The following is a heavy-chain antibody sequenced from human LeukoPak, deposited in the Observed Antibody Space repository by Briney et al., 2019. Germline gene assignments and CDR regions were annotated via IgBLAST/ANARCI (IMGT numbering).Heavy chain of an antibody. D-gene: IGHD1-26*01. V-gene: IGHV3-30*14. CDR1: GFTFSNYW. CDR2: ISYDGSNK. CDR3: AKDEGGSYFY. J-gene: IGHJ4*02. Sequence: GGSLRLSCAASGFTFSNYWMSWVRQAPGKGLEWVAVISYDGSNKYYADSVKGRFTISRDNSKNTLYLQMNSLRAEDTAVYYCAKDEGGSYFYWGQGTLVTVSS.